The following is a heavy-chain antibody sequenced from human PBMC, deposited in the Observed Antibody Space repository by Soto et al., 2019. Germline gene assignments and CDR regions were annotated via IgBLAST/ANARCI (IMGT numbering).Heavy chain of an antibody. V-gene: IGHV3-30-3*01. CDR2: ISYDGSNK. Sequence: PGWSLRLSCAASGFTFSGYAMHWVRQAPGKGLEWVAVISYDGSNKYYADSVKGRFTISRDNSKNTLYLQMNSLRAEDTAVYYCARGGGYSSSARPLDYWGQGTLVTVSS. CDR3: ARGGGYSSSARPLDY. D-gene: IGHD6-6*01. J-gene: IGHJ4*02. CDR1: GFTFSGYA.